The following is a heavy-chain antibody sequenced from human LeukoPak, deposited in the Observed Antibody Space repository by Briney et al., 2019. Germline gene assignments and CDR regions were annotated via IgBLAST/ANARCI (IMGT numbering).Heavy chain of an antibody. J-gene: IGHJ6*02. D-gene: IGHD3-16*01. CDR2: INHNGNVN. V-gene: IGHV3-7*03. Sequence: GGSLRLSCAASGFTFGNAWMSWVRQAPGKGLEWVASINHNGNVNYYVDSVKGRFTISRDNAKNSLYLQMSNLRAEDTAVYFCARGGGLDVWGQGATVTVSS. CDR1: GFTFGNAW. CDR3: ARGGGLDV.